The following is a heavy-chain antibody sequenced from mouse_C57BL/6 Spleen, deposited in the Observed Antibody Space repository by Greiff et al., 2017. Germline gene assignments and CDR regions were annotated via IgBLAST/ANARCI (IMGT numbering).Heavy chain of an antibody. CDR3: ARKGDYDWFAY. J-gene: IGHJ3*01. CDR1: GYAFSSYW. D-gene: IGHD2-4*01. CDR2: IYPGDGDT. Sequence: VQLQQSGAELVKPGASVKISCKASGYAFSSYWMNWVKQRPGKGLEWIGQIYPGDGDTNYNGKFKGKAALTADKSSSTAYMQLSSLASEDSAVYFCARKGDYDWFAYWGQGTLVTVSA. V-gene: IGHV1-80*01.